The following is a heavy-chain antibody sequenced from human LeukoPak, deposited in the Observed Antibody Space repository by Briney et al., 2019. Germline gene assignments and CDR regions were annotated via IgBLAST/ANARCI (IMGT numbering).Heavy chain of an antibody. CDR2: INHSGST. CDR1: GGSFSGYY. D-gene: IGHD6-19*01. CDR3: ARKQVAGPFDY. Sequence: PSETLSLTCAVYGGSFSGYYWSWIRQPPGKGLEWIGEINHSGSTNYNPSLKSRVTISVDTSKNQFSLKLSSVTAADTAVYYCARKQVAGPFDYWGQGTLVTVSS. V-gene: IGHV4-34*01. J-gene: IGHJ4*02.